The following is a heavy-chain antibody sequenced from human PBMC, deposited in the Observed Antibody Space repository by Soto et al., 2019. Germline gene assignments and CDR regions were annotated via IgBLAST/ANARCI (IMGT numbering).Heavy chain of an antibody. CDR3: TRLGYSSGWYYYYGMDV. V-gene: IGHV3-73*01. J-gene: IGHJ6*02. D-gene: IGHD6-19*01. CDR1: GFTFSNAW. Sequence: SLRLSCAASGFTFSNAWMNWVRQAPGKGLEWAGRIRSKANSYATAYAASVKGRFTISRDDSKNTAYLQMNSLKTEDTAVYYCTRLGYSSGWYYYYGMDVWGQGTTVTVSS. CDR2: IRSKANSYAT.